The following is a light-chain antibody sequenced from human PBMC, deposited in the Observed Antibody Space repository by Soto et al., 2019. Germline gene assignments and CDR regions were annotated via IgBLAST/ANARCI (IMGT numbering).Light chain of an antibody. V-gene: IGLV2-14*01. J-gene: IGLJ3*02. CDR1: MSDVGAYNF. CDR2: EVS. Sequence: QSALTQPASVSGSAGQSVTISCSGTMSDVGAYNFVSWYQQHPGTAPKLIIYEVSKRPSGISARFSGSRSGNTASLTISGLQAEDEGDYYCCAYAGSSTLVFGGGTQLTVL. CDR3: CAYAGSSTLV.